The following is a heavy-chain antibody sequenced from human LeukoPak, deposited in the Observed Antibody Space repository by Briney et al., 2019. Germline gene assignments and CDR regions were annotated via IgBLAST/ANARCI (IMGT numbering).Heavy chain of an antibody. CDR3: AGDYYGSGSYGPPSP. CDR2: IYHSGST. CDR1: GGSISSGGYY. D-gene: IGHD3-10*01. V-gene: IGHV4-30-2*01. Sequence: SETLSLTCTVSGGSISSGGYYWSWIRQPPGKGLEWIGYIYHSGSTYYNPSLRSRVTISLDMSKNQFSLKLSSVTAADTAVYYCAGDYYGSGSYGPPSPWGQGILVTVSS. J-gene: IGHJ5*02.